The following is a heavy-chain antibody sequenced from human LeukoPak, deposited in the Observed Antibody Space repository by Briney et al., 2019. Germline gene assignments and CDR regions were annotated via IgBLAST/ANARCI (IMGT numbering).Heavy chain of an antibody. Sequence: GASVKVSCKASGYTFTGYYMHWVRQAPGQGLEWMGWINPNSGGTNYAQKFQGRVTMTRDTPISTAYMELSRLRSDDTAVYYCARGGRSSWYPRYFDYWGQGTLVTVSS. CDR3: ARGGRSSWYPRYFDY. V-gene: IGHV1-2*02. CDR2: INPNSGGT. D-gene: IGHD6-13*01. J-gene: IGHJ4*02. CDR1: GYTFTGYY.